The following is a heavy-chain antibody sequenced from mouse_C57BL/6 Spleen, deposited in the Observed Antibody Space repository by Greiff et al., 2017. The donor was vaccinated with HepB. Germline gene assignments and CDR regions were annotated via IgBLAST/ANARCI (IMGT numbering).Heavy chain of an antibody. V-gene: IGHV1-52*01. CDR1: GYTFTSYW. Sequence: VQLQQPGAELVRPGSSVKLSCKASGYTFTSYWMHWVKQRPIQGLEWIGNIDPSDSETHYTQKFKDKATLTVDKSSSTAYMQLSSLTSEDSAVYYCAREDGNYFYYAMDYWGQGTSVTVSS. J-gene: IGHJ4*01. CDR3: AREDGNYFYYAMDY. D-gene: IGHD2-1*01. CDR2: IDPSDSET.